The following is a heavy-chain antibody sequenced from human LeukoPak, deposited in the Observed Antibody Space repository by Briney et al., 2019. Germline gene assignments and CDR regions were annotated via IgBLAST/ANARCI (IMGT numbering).Heavy chain of an antibody. Sequence: PSETLSLTCTVSGGSISSYYWSWIRQPPGKGLEWIGYIYTSGSTNYNPSLKSRVTISVDTSKNQFSLKLSSVTAADAAVYYCARHYSSTSCHDAFDIWGQGTMVTVSS. D-gene: IGHD2-2*01. J-gene: IGHJ3*02. V-gene: IGHV4-4*09. CDR2: IYTSGST. CDR1: GGSISSYY. CDR3: ARHYSSTSCHDAFDI.